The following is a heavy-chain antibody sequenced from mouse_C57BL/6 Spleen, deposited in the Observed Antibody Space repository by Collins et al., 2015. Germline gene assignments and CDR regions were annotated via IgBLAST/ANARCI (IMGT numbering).Heavy chain of an antibody. CDR2: INPNNGGT. CDR1: GYTFTDYY. J-gene: IGHJ1*03. CDR3: AREGYGNRGYFDV. D-gene: IGHD2-1*01. V-gene: IGHV1-26*01. Sequence: EVQLQQSGPELVKPGASVKISCKASGYTFTDYYMNWVKQSHGKSLERIGDINPNNGGTSYNQKFKGKATLTVDKSSSTAYMELRSLTSEDSAVYYCAREGYGNRGYFDVWGTGTTVTVSS.